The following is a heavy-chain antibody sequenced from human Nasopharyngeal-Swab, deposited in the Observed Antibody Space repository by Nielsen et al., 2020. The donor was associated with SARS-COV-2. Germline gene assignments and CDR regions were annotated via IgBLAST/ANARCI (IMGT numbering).Heavy chain of an antibody. V-gene: IGHV1-24*01. CDR3: AQRFLEWSRYYYYGMDV. Sequence: ASVKVSCKVSGYTLTELSMHWVRQAPGKGLEWMGGFDPEDGETIYAQKFQGRVTITADKSTSTAYMELSSLRSEDTAVYYCAQRFLEWSRYYYYGMDVWGQGTTVTVSS. J-gene: IGHJ6*02. CDR1: GYTLTELS. D-gene: IGHD3-3*01. CDR2: FDPEDGET.